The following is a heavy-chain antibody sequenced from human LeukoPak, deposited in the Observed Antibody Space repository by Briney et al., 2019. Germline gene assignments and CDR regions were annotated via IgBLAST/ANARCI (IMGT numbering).Heavy chain of an antibody. J-gene: IGHJ4*02. CDR2: IYTSGNT. CDR1: GGSISSGGYY. D-gene: IGHD1-26*01. CDR3: ARVSGTGSPFDY. Sequence: SETLSLTCTVSGGSISSGGYYWSWIRQPAGKGLEWIGRIYTSGNTNYNPSLKSRVIISLDTSKNQFSLNLISVTAADTAVYYCARVSGTGSPFDYWGQGTLVTVSS. V-gene: IGHV4-61*02.